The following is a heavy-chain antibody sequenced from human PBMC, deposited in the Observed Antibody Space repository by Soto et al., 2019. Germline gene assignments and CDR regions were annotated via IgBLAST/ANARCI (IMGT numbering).Heavy chain of an antibody. D-gene: IGHD5-12*01. CDR3: AREDIMGTRSFDY. Sequence: GGSLRLSCGVSGFMFSGYSMNWVRQAPGKGLEWLSYICSRSQTIFYADSVKGRFTSSRDNAKNSLYLQMNNLRDDDTAVYFCAREDIMGTRSFDYWGQGTLVTVSS. V-gene: IGHV3-48*02. CDR2: ICSRSQTI. J-gene: IGHJ4*02. CDR1: GFMFSGYS.